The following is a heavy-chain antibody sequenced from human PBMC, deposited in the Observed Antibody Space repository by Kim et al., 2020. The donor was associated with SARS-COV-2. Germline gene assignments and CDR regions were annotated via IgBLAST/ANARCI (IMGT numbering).Heavy chain of an antibody. CDR3: TTCSDYISFDY. CDR1: GFTFSSAW. Sequence: GGSLRLSCAASGFTFSSAWMNWVRQAPGKGLEWVGRIKSKTDGGTTDYVAPVKGRFTISRDDSKNTLYLQMNSLKTEDTAVYYCTTCSDYISFDYWGQGTLVTVSS. J-gene: IGHJ4*02. D-gene: IGHD3-16*01. CDR2: IKSKTDGGTT. V-gene: IGHV3-15*01.